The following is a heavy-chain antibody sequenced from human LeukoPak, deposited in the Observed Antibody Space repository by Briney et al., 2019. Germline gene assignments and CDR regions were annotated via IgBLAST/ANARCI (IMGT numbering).Heavy chain of an antibody. J-gene: IGHJ4*02. V-gene: IGHV3-15*01. CDR2: IKSKTDGGTT. CDR1: GVTISNAW. CDR3: TTDHAYIDY. Sequence: GGSLRLSCAPWGVTISNAWMSWVRQAPGKGLEWVGRIKSKTDGGTTDYAAPVKGRFTISRDDSKNTLYVQMNSLKSEDTAVYYCTTDHAYIDYWGQGTLVTVSS.